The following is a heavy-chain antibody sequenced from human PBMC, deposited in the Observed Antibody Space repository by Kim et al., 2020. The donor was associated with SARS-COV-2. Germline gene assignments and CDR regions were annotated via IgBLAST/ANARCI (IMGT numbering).Heavy chain of an antibody. V-gene: IGHV3-21*01. Sequence: GGSLRLSCAASGFTFSSYSMNWVRQAPGKGLEWVSSISSSSSYIYYADSVKGRFTISRDNAKNSLYLQMNSLRAEDTAVYYCARANSPYYYGSGSYYKGGNYYYYYYMDVWGKGTTVTVSS. J-gene: IGHJ6*03. CDR2: ISSSSSYI. CDR3: ARANSPYYYGSGSYYKGGNYYYYYYMDV. D-gene: IGHD3-10*01. CDR1: GFTFSSYS.